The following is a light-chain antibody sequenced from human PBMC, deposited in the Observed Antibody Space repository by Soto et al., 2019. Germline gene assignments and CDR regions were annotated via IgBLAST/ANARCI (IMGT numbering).Light chain of an antibody. J-gene: IGKJ2*01. CDR1: QRISNSY. CDR3: QQYARPPFA. V-gene: IGKV3-20*01. CDR2: DAS. Sequence: ELGLTQSPGTLSLSPGERATLSCRASQRISNSYLAWYQQKPGQAPRLLLYDASSRATGIPDRVSGSGSGTDFTLTISRLEPDDVAVYYCQQYARPPFAFGQGTKVEIK.